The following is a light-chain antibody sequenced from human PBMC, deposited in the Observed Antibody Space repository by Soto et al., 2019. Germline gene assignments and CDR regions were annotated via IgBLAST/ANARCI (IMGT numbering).Light chain of an antibody. J-gene: IGKJ1*01. Sequence: DIQITHSPCSLSASVGETVTVTFLASQSVSGWLAWYQQKPGEAPKLLIYDASALPRGVPSRFSGSGSGTTFTLTIASLQPDDFATYYCQKYETFSGKFGPGTKVDIK. CDR3: QKYETFSGK. V-gene: IGKV1-5*01. CDR1: QSVSGW. CDR2: DAS.